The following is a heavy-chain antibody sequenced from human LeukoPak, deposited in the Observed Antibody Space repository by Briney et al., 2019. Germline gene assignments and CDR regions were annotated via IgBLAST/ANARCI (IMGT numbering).Heavy chain of an antibody. Sequence: SETPSLTCSVSGGSISTFHWHWIRQPPGKGLEWVGYIFSSDITNYNPSLRSRVTISVDTSKNQFSLKLRSVTAADTAVYFCARSDGIVGEEAWFDPWGQGTLVTVSS. CDR3: ARSDGIVGEEAWFDP. V-gene: IGHV4-4*09. CDR2: IFSSDIT. CDR1: GGSISTFH. J-gene: IGHJ5*02. D-gene: IGHD1-26*01.